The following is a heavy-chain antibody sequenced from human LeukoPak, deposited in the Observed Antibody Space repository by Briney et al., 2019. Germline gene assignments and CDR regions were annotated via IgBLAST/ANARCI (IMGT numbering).Heavy chain of an antibody. CDR2: IPYDGSNK. V-gene: IGHV3-30*19. D-gene: IGHD6-13*01. J-gene: IGHJ4*02. CDR3: VRGAYSSSWLNFDY. Sequence: GGSLRLSCAASGFTFSNYGMHWVRQAPGKGLEWVALIPYDGSNKYYADSVKGRFTVSRDNSKNTLYLQMNSLRAEDTAVYYCVRGAYSSSWLNFDYWGQGTLVTVSS. CDR1: GFTFSNYG.